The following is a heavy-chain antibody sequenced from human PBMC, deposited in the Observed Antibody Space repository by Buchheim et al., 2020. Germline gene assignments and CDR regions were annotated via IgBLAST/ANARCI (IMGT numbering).Heavy chain of an antibody. D-gene: IGHD6-19*01. Sequence: QVQLVESGGGVVQPGRSLRLSCAASGFTFSSYGMHWVRQAPGKGLEWVAVISYDGSNKYYADSVKGRFTISRDNSKNKLYLQMNSLRAEDTAVYYCAKDDPNFSGWLAYWGQGTL. V-gene: IGHV3-30*18. CDR2: ISYDGSNK. CDR3: AKDDPNFSGWLAY. CDR1: GFTFSSYG. J-gene: IGHJ4*02.